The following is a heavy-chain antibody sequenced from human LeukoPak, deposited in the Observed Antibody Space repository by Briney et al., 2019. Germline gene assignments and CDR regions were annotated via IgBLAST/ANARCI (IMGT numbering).Heavy chain of an antibody. J-gene: IGHJ4*02. CDR1: GYTFTSYA. V-gene: IGHV7-4-1*02. CDR2: INTNTGNP. Sequence: ASVKVSCKASGYTFTSYAMNWVRQAPGQGLEWMGWINTNTGNPTYAQGFTGRFVFSLDTSVSTAYLQISSLKASDTAMYYCARWALGYCSSTSCPRSGGFDYWGQGTLVTVSS. D-gene: IGHD2-2*01. CDR3: ARWALGYCSSTSCPRSGGFDY.